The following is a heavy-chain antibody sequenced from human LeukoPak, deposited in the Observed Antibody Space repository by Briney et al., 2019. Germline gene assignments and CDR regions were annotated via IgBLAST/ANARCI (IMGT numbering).Heavy chain of an antibody. D-gene: IGHD3-10*01. J-gene: IGHJ5*02. CDR2: INPFNGNN. V-gene: IGHV1-18*04. CDR3: ARYKGSGNYYNGWFDP. CDR1: GYPFTNYG. Sequence: ASVKVSCKASGYPFTNYGLCWVRRAPGQGLEWLGWINPFNGNNNYAQKFQNRVTMTTDTSTTTAYLELRSLKSNDTAIYYCARYKGSGNYYNGWFDPWGQGTLITVSS.